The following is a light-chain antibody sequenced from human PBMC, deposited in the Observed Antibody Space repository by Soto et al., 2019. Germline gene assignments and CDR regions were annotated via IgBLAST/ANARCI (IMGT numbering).Light chain of an antibody. V-gene: IGLV2-14*03. J-gene: IGLJ1*01. Sequence: QSALTQPASVSASPGQSITISCTGTSSDIGRFNYVSWYQQHPGKPPKLIIFDVNDRPSGVSDRFSGSKSGNTASLTISGLQTDDEADYYCSTYTFSAPRVFGTGTKLTVL. CDR2: DVN. CDR1: SSDIGRFNY. CDR3: STYTFSAPRV.